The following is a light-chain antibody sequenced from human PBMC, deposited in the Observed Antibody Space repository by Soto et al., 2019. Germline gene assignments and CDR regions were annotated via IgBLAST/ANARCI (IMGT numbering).Light chain of an antibody. J-gene: IGKJ1*01. CDR2: KAS. CDR3: QQYNNWWT. V-gene: IGKV1-5*03. Sequence: DVHMTQSPSTLSASVGDRVTITCRASQSSSSWLAWYQQKPGKAPKLLIYKASSLESGVPSRFSGSGSVTESTLPISSLQSEEFAVYDCQQYNNWWTFGQGTQVDIK. CDR1: QSSSSW.